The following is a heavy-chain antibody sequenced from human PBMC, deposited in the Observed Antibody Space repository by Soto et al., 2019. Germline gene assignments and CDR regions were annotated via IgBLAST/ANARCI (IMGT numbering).Heavy chain of an antibody. CDR2: ISSTGTYI. J-gene: IGHJ4*02. V-gene: IGHV3-21*01. CDR3: ARDSPMGGQGIIDS. D-gene: IGHD2-15*01. Sequence: PGGSLRLSCAASKFTLSGYSMNWVRQAPGKGLEWVSSISSTGTYIYYADSVKGRFTISRDNARNSLYLQMNSLRAEDTAVYYCARDSPMGGQGIIDSWGQGTLVTVSS. CDR1: KFTLSGYS.